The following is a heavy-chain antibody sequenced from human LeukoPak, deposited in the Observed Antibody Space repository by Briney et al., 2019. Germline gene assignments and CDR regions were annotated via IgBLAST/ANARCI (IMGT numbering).Heavy chain of an antibody. J-gene: IGHJ6*03. CDR3: TTDLEWEGYYYYYMDV. V-gene: IGHV3-49*03. CDR2: IRSKAYGGTT. CDR1: GFTFGDYA. Sequence: PGGSLRLSCTASGFTFGDYAMSWFRQAPGKGLEWVGFIRSKAYGGTTEYAASVKGRFTIPRDDSKSIAYLQMNSLKTEDTAVYYCTTDLEWEGYYYYYMDVWGKGTTVTVSS. D-gene: IGHD1-26*01.